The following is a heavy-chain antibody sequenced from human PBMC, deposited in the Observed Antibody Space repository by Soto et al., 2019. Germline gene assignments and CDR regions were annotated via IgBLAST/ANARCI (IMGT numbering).Heavy chain of an antibody. J-gene: IGHJ6*02. D-gene: IGHD5-18*01. V-gene: IGHV3-7*01. CDR2: IKQDGSEK. CDR3: ARDPRGYSYGKTRIYYYYGMDV. Sequence: ETLSLSCAASGFTFSSYWMSWVRQAPGKGLEWVANIKQDGSEKYYVDSVKGRFTISRDNAKNSLYLQMNSLRAEDAAVYYCARDPRGYSYGKTRIYYYYGMDVWGQGTTVTVTS. CDR1: GFTFSSYW.